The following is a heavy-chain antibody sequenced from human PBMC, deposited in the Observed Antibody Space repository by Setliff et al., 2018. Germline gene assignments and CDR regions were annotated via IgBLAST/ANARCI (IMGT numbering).Heavy chain of an antibody. J-gene: IGHJ3*01. Sequence: PGGSLRLSCAASGFTFSSYAMTWVRQAPGKGLEWVSVISGSGGSTYYADSVKGRFTISRDNAKNSLYLQMNSLGAEDTALYYCARAHRYFSDTSGYFYDQGRSAFDVWGQGTMVTVSS. CDR1: GFTFSSYA. CDR2: ISGSGGST. V-gene: IGHV3-23*01. CDR3: ARAHRYFSDTSGYFYDQGRSAFDV. D-gene: IGHD3-22*01.